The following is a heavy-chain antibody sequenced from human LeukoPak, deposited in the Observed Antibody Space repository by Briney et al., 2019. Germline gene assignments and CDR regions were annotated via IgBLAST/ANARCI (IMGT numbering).Heavy chain of an antibody. CDR2: IKQDGSEK. D-gene: IGHD3-16*02. Sequence: GGSLRLSCAASGFTFSSYWMSWVRQAPGKGLEWVANIKQDGSEKYYVDSVKGRFTISRDNAKNSLYLQMNSLRDEDTAVYYCARGLGELSLIRGLYFYYYMDVWGKGTTVTVSS. J-gene: IGHJ6*03. CDR1: GFTFSSYW. CDR3: ARGLGELSLIRGLYFYYYMDV. V-gene: IGHV3-7*01.